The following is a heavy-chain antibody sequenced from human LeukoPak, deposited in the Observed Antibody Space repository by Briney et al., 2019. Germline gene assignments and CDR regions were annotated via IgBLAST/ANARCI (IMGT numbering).Heavy chain of an antibody. V-gene: IGHV3-74*01. CDR2: ITSDGSTT. D-gene: IGHD2/OR15-2a*01. Sequence: PGGSLRLSCAASGFTFSNYWMHWVRQAPGKGLVWVSRITSDGSTTSYADSVKGRFTISRDNAQNTLYLQMSSLRAEDTAVYYCARGFYDMDVWGQGTTVTVSS. J-gene: IGHJ6*02. CDR3: ARGFYDMDV. CDR1: GFTFSNYW.